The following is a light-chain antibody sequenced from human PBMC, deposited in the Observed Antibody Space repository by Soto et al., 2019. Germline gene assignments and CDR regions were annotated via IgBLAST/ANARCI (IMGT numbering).Light chain of an antibody. CDR2: DVS. V-gene: IGLV2-14*01. Sequence: QSVLTQPASVSGSPGQSITISCTGTSSDIGRYNYVSWYQQYPGKAPKFMIYDVSNRPSGVSNRFSGSKSGNTASLTISGLQAEDEADYYCCSYAGSSTPYVFGTGTKVTVL. CDR3: CSYAGSSTPYV. CDR1: SSDIGRYNY. J-gene: IGLJ1*01.